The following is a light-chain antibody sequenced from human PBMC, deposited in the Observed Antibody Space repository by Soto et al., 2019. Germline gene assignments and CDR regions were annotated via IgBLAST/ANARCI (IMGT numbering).Light chain of an antibody. CDR1: QTIDNY. Sequence: DIQVTQSPSSLSASVGDRVTITCRPNQTIDNYLNWYQQKPGKAPKLLIYVASSLQSGVPPRFSGSGFGTDFTLTIRSLQPEDFATYFCQQSYITPPTFGQGTRLDIK. V-gene: IGKV1-39*01. CDR2: VAS. CDR3: QQSYITPPT. J-gene: IGKJ5*01.